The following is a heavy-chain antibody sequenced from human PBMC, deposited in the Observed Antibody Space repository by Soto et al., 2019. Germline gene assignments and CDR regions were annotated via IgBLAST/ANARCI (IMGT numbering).Heavy chain of an antibody. D-gene: IGHD1-1*01. CDR2: INPSGTYA. CDR1: GDTFTSHW. V-gene: IGHV1-46*01. CDR3: ARDHSRDDDAWWFDP. J-gene: IGHJ5*02. Sequence: QVQLVQSGTEVMKPGASVKVSCKASGDTFTSHWMHWVRQAPGQGLEWMAVINPSGTYAFYAQEFQGRLTLTRDTSTNTAYMELSSLRSDDTAVYYCARDHSRDDDAWWFDPWGQGTLVTVSS.